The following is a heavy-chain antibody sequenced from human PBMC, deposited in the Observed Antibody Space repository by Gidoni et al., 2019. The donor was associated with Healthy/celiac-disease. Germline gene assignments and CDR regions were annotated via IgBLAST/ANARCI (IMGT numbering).Heavy chain of an antibody. CDR3: ASLWESVDY. D-gene: IGHD1-26*01. Sequence: QVQLVESGGGVVQPGRFLSLSCAASGFPFSSYGLHWVRPAPGKGQGWEAVIWYDGSNKYYADSVKGRFTISRDNSKNTLYLQMNSLRAEDTAVYYCASLWESVDYWGQGTLVTVSS. J-gene: IGHJ4*02. CDR1: GFPFSSYG. V-gene: IGHV3-33*01. CDR2: IWYDGSNK.